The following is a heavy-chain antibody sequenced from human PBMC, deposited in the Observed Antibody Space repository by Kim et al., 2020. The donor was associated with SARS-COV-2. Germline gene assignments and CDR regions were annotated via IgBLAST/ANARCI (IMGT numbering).Heavy chain of an antibody. Sequence: ICYAQSVKGRCTSSSDGAKNTLFLQMNSLRADDTAVYYCASDGSATVTPNYWGQGTLVAVSS. CDR2: I. V-gene: IGHV3-21*01. D-gene: IGHD4-4*01. J-gene: IGHJ4*02. CDR3: ASDGSATVTPNY.